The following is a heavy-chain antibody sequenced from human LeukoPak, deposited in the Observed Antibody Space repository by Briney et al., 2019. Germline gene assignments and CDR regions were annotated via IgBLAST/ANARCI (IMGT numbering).Heavy chain of an antibody. Sequence: GGSLRLSCAASGFTVGSNYMSWVRQAPGKGLEWVSIIYRGGSTNYADSVKGRFTISRDTSKNTLYLQMNSLRAEDTAVYYCARLSANSSAYFLDYWGQGTLVTVSS. CDR2: IYRGGST. J-gene: IGHJ4*02. V-gene: IGHV3-66*04. D-gene: IGHD3-22*01. CDR3: ARLSANSSAYFLDY. CDR1: GFTVGSNY.